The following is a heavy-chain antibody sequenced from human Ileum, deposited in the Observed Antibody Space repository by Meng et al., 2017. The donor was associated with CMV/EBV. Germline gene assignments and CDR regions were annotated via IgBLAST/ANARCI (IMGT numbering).Heavy chain of an antibody. V-gene: IGHV3-53*01. J-gene: IGHJ6*02. CDR3: ARVGPFRGGMDV. Sequence: GGSLRLSCAASGFTVSSNYMGWVRQAPGKGLEWVSVIYSGGSTYYADSVKGRFTISRDNSKNTLYLQMNSLRAEDTAVYYCARVGPFRGGMDVWGQGTTVTVSS. CDR2: IYSGGST. CDR1: GFTVSSNY.